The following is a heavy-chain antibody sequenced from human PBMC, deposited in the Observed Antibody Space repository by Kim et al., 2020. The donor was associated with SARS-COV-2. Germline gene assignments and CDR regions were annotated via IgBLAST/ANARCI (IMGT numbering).Heavy chain of an antibody. D-gene: IGHD6-13*01. J-gene: IGHJ6*02. CDR1: GFTFSSYA. CDR2: ISGSGGST. CDR3: ASPIAAAGTVNYYYYGMDV. Sequence: GGSLRLSCAASGFTFSSYAMSWVRQAPGKGLEWVSAISGSGGSTYYADSVKGRFTISRDNSKNTLYLQMNSLRAEDTAVYYCASPIAAAGTVNYYYYGMDVWGQGTTVTVSS. V-gene: IGHV3-23*01.